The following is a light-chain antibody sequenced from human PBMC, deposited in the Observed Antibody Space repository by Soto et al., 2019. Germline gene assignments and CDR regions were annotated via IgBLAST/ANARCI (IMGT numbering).Light chain of an antibody. Sequence: EIVLTQSPGTLSLSPGERATLSCRASQSMSNIYLAWYQHKTGQPPRLLIYGASNRATGIPDRFSGSGSGTDFTLTNSRLEPEDFAVYYCQQYGNSPPYTFGQGTKLEIK. CDR3: QQYGNSPPYT. V-gene: IGKV3-20*01. CDR1: QSMSNIY. CDR2: GAS. J-gene: IGKJ2*01.